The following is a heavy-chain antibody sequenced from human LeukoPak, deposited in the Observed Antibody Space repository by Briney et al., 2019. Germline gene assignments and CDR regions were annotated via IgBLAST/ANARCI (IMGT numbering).Heavy chain of an antibody. J-gene: IGHJ3*02. CDR1: GGTLSSYA. Sequence: GASVKVSCKASGGTLSSYAISWVRQAPGQGLEWVGRIILILGIANYAQKFQGRVTITADKSTSTAYMELSSLRSEDTAVSYCARGGLWGYCSSTSCRNAFDIWGQGTMVTASS. D-gene: IGHD2-2*01. V-gene: IGHV1-69*04. CDR3: ARGGLWGYCSSTSCRNAFDI. CDR2: IILILGIA.